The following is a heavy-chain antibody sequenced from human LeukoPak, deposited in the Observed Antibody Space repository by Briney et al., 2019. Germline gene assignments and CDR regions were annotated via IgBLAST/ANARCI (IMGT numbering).Heavy chain of an antibody. D-gene: IGHD6-19*01. CDR1: GGSINTYF. CDR3: ARGVTGGWYGDFQH. V-gene: IGHV4-59*01. Sequence: SETLSLTCTVSGGSINTYFWSWIRQPPGKGLEWIGYIYYSGSTNYNPSLKSRVIISVDTSKNQFSLKLSSVTAADTAVYYCARGVTGGWYGDFQHWGQGTLVTVSS. J-gene: IGHJ1*01. CDR2: IYYSGST.